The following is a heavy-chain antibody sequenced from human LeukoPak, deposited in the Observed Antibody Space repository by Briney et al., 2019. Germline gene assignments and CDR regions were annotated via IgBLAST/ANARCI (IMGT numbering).Heavy chain of an antibody. CDR1: GFTLSSYA. D-gene: IGHD6-13*01. Sequence: PGGSLRLSRAASGFTLSSYAMHWVRQAPGKGLEWVAVISYDGSNKYYADSVKGRLTISRDNSKNTLYLQMNSLRAEDTAVYYCARAAVSSSWYGAFDIWGQGTMVTVSS. CDR2: ISYDGSNK. CDR3: ARAAVSSSWYGAFDI. J-gene: IGHJ3*02. V-gene: IGHV3-30*01.